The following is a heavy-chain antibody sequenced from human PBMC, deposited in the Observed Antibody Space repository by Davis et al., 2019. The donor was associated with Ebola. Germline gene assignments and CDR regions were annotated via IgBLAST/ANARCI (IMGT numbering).Heavy chain of an antibody. CDR2: ISSSSSTI. V-gene: IGHV3-48*04. J-gene: IGHJ6*02. D-gene: IGHD2-15*01. Sequence: GESLKISCAASGFTFDDYSMNWVRQAPGKGLEWVSYISSSSSTIYYADSVKGRFTISRDNAKNSLYLQMNSLRAEDTAVYYCARCSGGTSWDYYYGMDVWGQGTTVTVSS. CDR1: GFTFDDYS. CDR3: ARCSGGTSWDYYYGMDV.